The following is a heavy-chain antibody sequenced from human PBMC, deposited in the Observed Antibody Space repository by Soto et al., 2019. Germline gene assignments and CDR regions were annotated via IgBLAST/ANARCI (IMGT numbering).Heavy chain of an antibody. CDR1: GFTFSSYA. J-gene: IGHJ5*02. D-gene: IGHD3-3*01. Sequence: GGSLRLSCAASGFTFSSYAMSWVRQAPGKGLEWVSAISGSGGSTYYADSVKGRFTISRDNSKNTLYLQMNSLRAEDTAVYYCAKDASYDFWSVPPSWFDPWGQGTLVTVSS. CDR2: ISGSGGST. V-gene: IGHV3-23*01. CDR3: AKDASYDFWSVPPSWFDP.